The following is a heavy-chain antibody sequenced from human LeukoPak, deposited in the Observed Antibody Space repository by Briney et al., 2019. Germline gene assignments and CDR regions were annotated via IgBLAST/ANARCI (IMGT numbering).Heavy chain of an antibody. V-gene: IGHV3-21*01. CDR1: GFTFSSYS. CDR2: ISSSSSYI. CDR3: ARGGFSGAFDI. Sequence: GGSLRLSCAASGFTFSSYSMNWVRQAPGKGLEWVSSISSSSSYIYYADSVKGRFTISRDNAKNSLYLQMNSLRAEDTAVYYCARGGFSGAFDIWGQGTMVTVSS. D-gene: IGHD5-12*01. J-gene: IGHJ3*02.